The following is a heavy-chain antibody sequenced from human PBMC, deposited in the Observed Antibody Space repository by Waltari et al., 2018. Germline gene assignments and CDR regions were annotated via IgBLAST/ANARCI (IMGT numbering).Heavy chain of an antibody. D-gene: IGHD6-19*01. V-gene: IGHV4-34*01. CDR1: GGSFSVYY. CDR2: INHSGST. Sequence: QVQLQQWGAGLLKPSETLSLTCAVYGGSFSVYYWSWIRPPPGKGLEWIGEINHSGSTNYNPSLKSRVTISVDTSKNQFSLKLSSVTAADTAVYYCARGGRIAVAAPRGYFDLWGRGTLVTVSS. CDR3: ARGGRIAVAAPRGYFDL. J-gene: IGHJ2*01.